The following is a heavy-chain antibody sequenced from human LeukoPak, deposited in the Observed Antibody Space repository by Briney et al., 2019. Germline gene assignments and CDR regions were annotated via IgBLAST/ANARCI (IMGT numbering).Heavy chain of an antibody. CDR3: AGGGDYTDY. CDR1: GGSFSGYY. V-gene: IGHV4-34*01. D-gene: IGHD4-17*01. Sequence: SETLSLTCAVYGGSFSGYYWSWIRQPPGKGLEWIGEINHSGSTNYNPSLKSRVTISVDTSKSQFSLKLSSVTAADTAVYYCAGGGDYTDYWGQGTLVTVSS. CDR2: INHSGST. J-gene: IGHJ4*02.